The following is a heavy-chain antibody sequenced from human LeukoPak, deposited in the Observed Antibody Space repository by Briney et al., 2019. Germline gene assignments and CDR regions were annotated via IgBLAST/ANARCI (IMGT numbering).Heavy chain of an antibody. CDR2: IKTKTDAGAT. J-gene: IGHJ4*02. V-gene: IGHV3-15*01. Sequence: GGSLRLSCAASGFSFSNAWLSWVRQAPGKGPEWVGRIKTKTDAGATDYAAPVKGRFTISRDDSKSIAYLQMNSLKTEDTAVYYCTSSLYCGGDCYAPYWGQGTLVTVSS. CDR1: GFSFSNAW. D-gene: IGHD2-21*01. CDR3: TSSLYCGGDCYAPY.